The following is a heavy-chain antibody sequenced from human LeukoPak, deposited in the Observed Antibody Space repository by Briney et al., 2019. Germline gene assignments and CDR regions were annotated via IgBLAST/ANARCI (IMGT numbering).Heavy chain of an antibody. V-gene: IGHV4-31*03. CDR2: IYYSGST. D-gene: IGHD3-9*01. Sequence: SQTLSLTCTVSGGSISSGGYYWSWIRQHPGKGLEWIGYIYYSGSTYYNPSLKSRVTISVDTSKNQFSLKLSSVTAADTAVYYCASHYDILTGYFHSGLYGMDVWGQGTTVTVSS. CDR3: ASHYDILTGYFHSGLYGMDV. CDR1: GGSISSGGYY. J-gene: IGHJ6*02.